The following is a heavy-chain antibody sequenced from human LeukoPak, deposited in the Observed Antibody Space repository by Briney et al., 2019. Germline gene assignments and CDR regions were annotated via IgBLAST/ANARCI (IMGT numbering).Heavy chain of an antibody. CDR1: GGSISSYY. V-gene: IGHV4-59*01. CDR2: IYYSGST. Sequence: KSSETLSLTCTVSGGSISSYYWSWIRQPPGKGLEWIGYIYYSGSTNYNPSLKSRVTISVDTSKNQFSLKLSSVTAADTAVYYCARAYSSSHSRYYYYYYMDVWGKGTTVTVSS. J-gene: IGHJ6*03. D-gene: IGHD6-6*01. CDR3: ARAYSSSHSRYYYYYYMDV.